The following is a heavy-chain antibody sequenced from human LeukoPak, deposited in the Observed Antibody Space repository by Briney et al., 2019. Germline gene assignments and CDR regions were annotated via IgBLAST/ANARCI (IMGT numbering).Heavy chain of an antibody. CDR3: ARDPLGYLRVGHHDY. Sequence: GGSLRLSCAASGFTFGISAMNWVRQVPGKGLEWVSSIDYDSSHIYYAASVRGRFTISRDNARNSVYLQMNSLRVEDTAVYYFARDPLGYLRVGHHDYWGQGTLVAVSS. CDR1: GFTFGISA. D-gene: IGHD2-15*01. V-gene: IGHV3-21*01. J-gene: IGHJ4*02. CDR2: IDYDSSHI.